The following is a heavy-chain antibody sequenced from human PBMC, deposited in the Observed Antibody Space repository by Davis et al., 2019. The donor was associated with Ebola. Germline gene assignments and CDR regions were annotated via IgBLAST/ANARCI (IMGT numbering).Heavy chain of an antibody. CDR2: ISGSGGST. CDR1: GYTFSTYA. CDR3: AKDTSNVWFDV. J-gene: IGHJ3*01. Sequence: PGGSLRLSCQDSGYTFSTYAMSWVRQAPGKGLEWVAAISGSGGSTHYADSVKGRFTISRDNSKNTLYLQMNSLRAEDSAVYYCAKDTSNVWFDVWGQGTMVTVSS. D-gene: IGHD2-2*01. V-gene: IGHV3-23*01.